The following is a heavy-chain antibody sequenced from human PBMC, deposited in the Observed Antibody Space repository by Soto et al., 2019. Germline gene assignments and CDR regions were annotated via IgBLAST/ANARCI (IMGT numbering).Heavy chain of an antibody. Sequence: GGSLRLSCAASGFTFSSFFMHWVRQVPGEGLEWVSRISGDGGTISYADSVKGRFTISRDNAKNTLYLQMNSLRDEDTAVYYCARTYLSGIAGFDPWGQGTLVTVSS. CDR2: ISGDGGTI. J-gene: IGHJ5*02. CDR1: GFTFSSFF. V-gene: IGHV3-74*01. D-gene: IGHD1-20*01. CDR3: ARTYLSGIAGFDP.